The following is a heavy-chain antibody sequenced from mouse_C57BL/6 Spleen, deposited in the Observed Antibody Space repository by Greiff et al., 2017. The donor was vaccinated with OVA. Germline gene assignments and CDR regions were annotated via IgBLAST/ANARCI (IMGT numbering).Heavy chain of an antibody. CDR1: GYTFTSYW. CDR3: TRSTVVAPYWYFDV. Sequence: VQLQQPGAELVKPGASVKLSCKASGYTFTSYWMHWVKQRPGQGLEWIGAIYPGNSDTSYNQKFKGKAKLTAVTSASTAYMELSSLTNEDSAVYYCTRSTVVAPYWYFDVWGTGTTVTVSS. V-gene: IGHV1-5*01. J-gene: IGHJ1*03. D-gene: IGHD1-1*01. CDR2: IYPGNSDT.